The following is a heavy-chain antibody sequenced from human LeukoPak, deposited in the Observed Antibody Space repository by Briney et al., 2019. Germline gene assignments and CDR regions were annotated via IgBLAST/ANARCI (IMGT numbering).Heavy chain of an antibody. CDR2: VNRDGSET. Sequence: PGVSLRLSCAASGFALSSHWMTWVRQVPGRGPEWVANVNRDGSETYYLDSVKGRFTISKDNAKNSLYLQMNSLRAEDTALYHCARSSGTGTFSYWGQGTLVTVSS. D-gene: IGHD6-25*01. V-gene: IGHV3-7*03. CDR3: ARSSGTGTFSY. J-gene: IGHJ4*02. CDR1: GFALSSHW.